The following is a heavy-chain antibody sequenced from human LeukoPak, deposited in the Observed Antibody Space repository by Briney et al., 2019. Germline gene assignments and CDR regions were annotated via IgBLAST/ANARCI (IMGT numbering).Heavy chain of an antibody. J-gene: IGHJ4*02. D-gene: IGHD3-3*01. CDR3: ARSEYDFWSGYQSYYFDY. Sequence: ASVKVSCKASGYTFTSYAMHWLRQAPGQRLEWIGWIHAGNGNTKYSQEFQGRVTITRDTSASTAYMELSSLRSEDMAVYYCARSEYDFWSGYQSYYFDYWGQGTLVTVSS. CDR1: GYTFTSYA. V-gene: IGHV1-3*03. CDR2: IHAGNGNT.